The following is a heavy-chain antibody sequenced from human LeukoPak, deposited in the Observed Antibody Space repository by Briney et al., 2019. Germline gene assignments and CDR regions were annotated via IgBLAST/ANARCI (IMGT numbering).Heavy chain of an antibody. CDR3: ATQYGDYVYCFDY. Sequence: ASVKVSCKASGYTFTGYYLHWVRQAPGQGLEWMGWINPNSGGTNYAQKFQGRVTMTRDTSISTAYMELSRLRSDDTAVYYCATQYGDYVYCFDYWGQGTLVTVSS. V-gene: IGHV1-2*02. D-gene: IGHD4-17*01. J-gene: IGHJ4*02. CDR1: GYTFTGYY. CDR2: INPNSGGT.